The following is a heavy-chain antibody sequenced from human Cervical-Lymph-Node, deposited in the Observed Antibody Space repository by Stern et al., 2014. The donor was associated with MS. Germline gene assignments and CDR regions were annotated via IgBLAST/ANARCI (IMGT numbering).Heavy chain of an antibody. V-gene: IGHV3-21*01. CDR1: GFTLNTYS. D-gene: IGHD3-10*01. CDR2: ISYSSSYI. Sequence: EVQLVESGGGLVKPGGSLRLSCAASGFTLNTYSMNWVRQAPGKGLEWVSSISYSSSYIFYADSVKGRFTVSRDNGKNSLYLQMNSLRAEDTAVYYCARDWFLDYWGRGTLVTVSS. CDR3: ARDWFLDY. J-gene: IGHJ4*02.